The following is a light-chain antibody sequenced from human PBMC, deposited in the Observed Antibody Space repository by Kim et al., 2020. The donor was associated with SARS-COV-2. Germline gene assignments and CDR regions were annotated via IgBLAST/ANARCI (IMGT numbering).Light chain of an antibody. CDR2: QDT. CDR3: QAWDSSTAV. V-gene: IGLV3-1*01. CDR1: KLGDKY. J-gene: IGLJ2*01. Sequence: SYELTQPPSVSVSPGRTASITCSGDKLGDKYASWYQQKSGQSPILVIYQDTKRPSGIPERFSGSNSGNTATLTIRGTQTVDEADYYCQAWDSSTAVFGGG.